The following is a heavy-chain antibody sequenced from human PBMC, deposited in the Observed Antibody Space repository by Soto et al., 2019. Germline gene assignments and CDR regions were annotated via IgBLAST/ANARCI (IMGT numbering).Heavy chain of an antibody. J-gene: IGHJ4*02. CDR2: MSYDGTNE. V-gene: IGHV3-30*04. Sequence: GGSLRLSCAASGFSFTHYTINWVRQAPGKGLERVAVMSYDGTNEYYADSVKGRFTISRDNSKSTVYLQMNSLTPEDTALYYCARKWGTYSSASLDYWGLGTLVTVSS. CDR3: ARKWGTYSSASLDY. CDR1: GFSFTHYT. D-gene: IGHD6-19*01.